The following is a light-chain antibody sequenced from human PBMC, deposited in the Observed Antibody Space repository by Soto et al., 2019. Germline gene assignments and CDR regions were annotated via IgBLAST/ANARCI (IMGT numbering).Light chain of an antibody. Sequence: EIVLTQSPATLSLSPGERATLSCRASQSVNSNLAWYQQKPGQAPRLLIYDASNRATGIPARFSGSGSGADFTLTTSSLEPEDFAVYYCQQRSDWPITFGQGTRL. J-gene: IGKJ5*01. CDR1: QSVNSN. CDR2: DAS. CDR3: QQRSDWPIT. V-gene: IGKV3-11*01.